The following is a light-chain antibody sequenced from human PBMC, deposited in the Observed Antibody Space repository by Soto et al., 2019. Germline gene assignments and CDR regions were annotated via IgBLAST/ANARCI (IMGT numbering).Light chain of an antibody. V-gene: IGKV3-11*01. J-gene: IGKJ1*01. Sequence: EIVLPQSPSTLSLSPGERATLSCRASQSVSSSLAWYQQKPGQAPRLLIYDASHRATGIPARFSGSGSGTDFTLAISSLEPEDFAVYYCQHRSNWPWTFGQGTKV. CDR3: QHRSNWPWT. CDR2: DAS. CDR1: QSVSSS.